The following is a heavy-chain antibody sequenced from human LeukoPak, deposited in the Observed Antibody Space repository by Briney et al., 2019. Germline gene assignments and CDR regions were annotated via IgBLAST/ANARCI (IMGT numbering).Heavy chain of an antibody. V-gene: IGHV4-39*07. CDR3: ASGTRYYYDTTGYYYFTL. D-gene: IGHD3-22*01. J-gene: IGHJ4*02. CDR2: IYYSGST. Sequence: PSETLSLTCTVSGGSISSSYYYWGWIRQPPGKGLEWIGSIYYSGSTYYNPSLKSRVTISVDTSKNQFSLNLNFVTAADTAVYYCASGTRYYYDTTGYYYFTLWGRGALVTVSS. CDR1: GGSISSSYYY.